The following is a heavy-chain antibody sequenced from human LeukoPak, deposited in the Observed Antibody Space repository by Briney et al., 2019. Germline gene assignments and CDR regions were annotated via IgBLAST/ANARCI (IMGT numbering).Heavy chain of an antibody. V-gene: IGHV3-30*03. CDR3: ARERGGTNFSMDV. J-gene: IGHJ6*02. Sequence: GMSLRLSCAASGVTLSPYGMHWVRQAPGKGLEWVAVISHDENHKYYADSVKGRFTISRDNPKNTLYLQINSLRPEDTAVFYCARERGGTNFSMDVWGQGTTVTVPS. D-gene: IGHD2-15*01. CDR1: GVTLSPYG. CDR2: ISHDENHK.